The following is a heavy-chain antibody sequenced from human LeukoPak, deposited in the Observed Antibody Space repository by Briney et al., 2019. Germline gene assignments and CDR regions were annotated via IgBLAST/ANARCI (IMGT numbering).Heavy chain of an antibody. CDR2: INHSGST. Sequence: SETLSLTCAVYGGSFSGYYWSWIRQPPGKGLEWIGEINHSGSTNYNPSLKSRVTISVDTSKNQFSLKLSSVTAADTAVYYCASAPFNSSGYLSPDYWGQGTLVTVSS. D-gene: IGHD3-22*01. V-gene: IGHV4-34*01. J-gene: IGHJ4*02. CDR1: GGSFSGYY. CDR3: ASAPFNSSGYLSPDY.